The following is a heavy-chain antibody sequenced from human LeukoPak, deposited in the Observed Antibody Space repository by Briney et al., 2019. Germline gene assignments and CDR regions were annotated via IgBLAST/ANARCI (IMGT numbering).Heavy chain of an antibody. CDR3: AKDRSTTATTFFDY. D-gene: IGHD1-1*01. CDR1: GFTLSSHD. J-gene: IGHJ4*02. V-gene: IGHV3-23*01. CDR2: LRGSGVGT. Sequence: TGGSLRLSCAAPGFTLSSHDMTWVRQAPGRGLEWVSTLRGSGVGTYYADSVKGRFTVSRDNSKNALFLQMNSLRAEDTAVYYCAKDRSTTATTFFDYWGQGTLVTVSS.